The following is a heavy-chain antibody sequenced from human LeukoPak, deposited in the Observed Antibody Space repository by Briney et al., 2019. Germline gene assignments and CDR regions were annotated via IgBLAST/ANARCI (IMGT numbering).Heavy chain of an antibody. CDR3: ARDVGSFDY. J-gene: IGHJ4*02. CDR2: IKQDGSEK. CDR1: GFTFSSYW. D-gene: IGHD2-15*01. V-gene: IGHV3-7*01. Sequence: GGSLRLSCAATGFTFSSYWMTWVRQAPGKGLEWVANIKQDGSEKYYVDSVKGRFTISRDNAKNSPYLQMNSLRAEDTAVYYCARDVGSFDYWGQGTLVTVSS.